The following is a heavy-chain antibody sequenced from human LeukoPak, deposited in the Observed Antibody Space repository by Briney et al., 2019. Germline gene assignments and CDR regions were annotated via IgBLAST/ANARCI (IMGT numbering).Heavy chain of an antibody. V-gene: IGHV3-23*01. Sequence: GGSLRLSCAASGFTFSTSAMNWVRQAPGKGLEWVSAISGDGTNAYYPDSVKGRFTISRDNSKNTVFLQMSSLRAEDTAIYYCAKEGGSYHFDYWGQGTLVTVSS. CDR3: AKEGGSYHFDY. CDR1: GFTFSTSA. J-gene: IGHJ4*02. D-gene: IGHD1-26*01. CDR2: ISGDGTNA.